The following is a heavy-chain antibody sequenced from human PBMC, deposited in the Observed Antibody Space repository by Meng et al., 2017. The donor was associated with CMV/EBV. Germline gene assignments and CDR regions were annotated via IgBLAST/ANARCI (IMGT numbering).Heavy chain of an antibody. V-gene: IGHV3-21*01. Sequence: GESLKISCAASGFTFSSYSMNWVRQAPGKGLEWVSSISSSNSYIYYADSVKGRFTISRDNAKNSLYLQMNSLRAEDTAVYYCAKDGRADIVVVPAAIDYWGQGTLVTSPQ. CDR3: AKDGRADIVVVPAAIDY. J-gene: IGHJ4*02. CDR1: GFTFSSYS. CDR2: ISSSNSYI. D-gene: IGHD2-2*01.